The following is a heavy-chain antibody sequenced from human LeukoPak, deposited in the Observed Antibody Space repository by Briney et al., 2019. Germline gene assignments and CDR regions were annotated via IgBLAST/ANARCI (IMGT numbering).Heavy chain of an antibody. CDR1: GFTFTLYS. CDR3: ATLYGTLELQSALDF. V-gene: IGHV3-21*01. CDR2: IDPSSYYI. Sequence: GGSLRLSSADSGFTFTLYSTNCVRKAPGKGLEWVSSIDPSSYYIYYGDSVKGRSAISRDNAKNSLYLQINSLRAEDTAVYYSATLYGTLELQSALDFWGQGTLVTVSS. J-gene: IGHJ4*02. D-gene: IGHD1-7*01.